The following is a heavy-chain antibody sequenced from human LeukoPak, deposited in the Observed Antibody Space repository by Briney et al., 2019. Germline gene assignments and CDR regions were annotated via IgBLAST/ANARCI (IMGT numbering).Heavy chain of an antibody. Sequence: ASVTVSCKASGYTFTIYDINWVRQATGQGLEWIGWMNPNSGNTGYAQKFQGRVTMTRNTSISTDYMELSSLRSEDPAVYYCARDPNPGIVVVPAAKSVWFDPWGQGTLVTVSS. CDR2: MNPNSGNT. V-gene: IGHV1-8*02. D-gene: IGHD2-2*01. CDR3: ARDPNPGIVVVPAAKSVWFDP. J-gene: IGHJ5*02. CDR1: GYTFTIYD.